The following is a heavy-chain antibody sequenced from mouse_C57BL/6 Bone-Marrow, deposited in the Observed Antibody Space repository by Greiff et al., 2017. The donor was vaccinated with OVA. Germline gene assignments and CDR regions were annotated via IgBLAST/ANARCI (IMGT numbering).Heavy chain of an antibody. J-gene: IGHJ2*01. CDR1: GYTFTSYG. Sequence: QVHVKQSGAELARPGASVKLSCKASGYTFTSYGISWVKQRTGQGLEWIGEIYPRSGNTYYNEKFKGKATLTADKSSSTAYMELRSLTSEDSAVYFCARGYCVVDYWGQGTTLTVSS. V-gene: IGHV1-81*01. CDR3: ARGYCVVDY. D-gene: IGHD2-14*01. CDR2: IYPRSGNT.